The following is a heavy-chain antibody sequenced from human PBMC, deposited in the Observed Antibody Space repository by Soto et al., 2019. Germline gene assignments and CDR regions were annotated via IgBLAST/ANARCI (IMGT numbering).Heavy chain of an antibody. J-gene: IGHJ6*02. CDR2: IDPSGTT. V-gene: IGHV4-4*07. Sequence: QVQLQESGPGLVKPSETLSLTCTFSGASIRTYFWTWIRQSAGEGLEWLGRIDPSGTTTSNPSLKRRLTMSLDTSTNQFSLTLTSVTAADTAAYFCSSLGRNYYNGMDVWGQGTTVIVSS. CDR1: GASIRTYF. CDR3: SSLGRNYYNGMDV.